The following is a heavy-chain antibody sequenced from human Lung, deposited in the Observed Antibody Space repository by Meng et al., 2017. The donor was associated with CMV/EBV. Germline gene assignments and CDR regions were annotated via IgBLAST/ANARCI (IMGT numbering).Heavy chain of an antibody. CDR2: IHSSGST. Sequence: QVQLQESGPGLVKPSQTLSPTCTVSGGSISSGGYYWSWIRQHPGKGLEWIGYIHSSGSTYYNPSLRSRLTIPVDTSKNQFSLKLSSVTAADTAVYYCARASYGSGSPLGESWFDPWGQGTLVTVSS. D-gene: IGHD3-10*01. J-gene: IGHJ5*02. V-gene: IGHV4-31*03. CDR1: GGSISSGGYY. CDR3: ARASYGSGSPLGESWFDP.